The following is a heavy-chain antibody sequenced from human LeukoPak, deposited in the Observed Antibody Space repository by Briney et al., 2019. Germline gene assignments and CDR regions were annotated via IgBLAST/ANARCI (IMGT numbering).Heavy chain of an antibody. CDR2: MNPNSGNT. Sequence: ASVKVSCKASGYTFTSYDINWVRQATGQGLEWMGWMNPNSGNTGCAQKFQGRVTVTRNTSISTAYMELSSLRSEDTAVYYCATQAPPEELGVFYYYYGMDVWGQGTTVTVSS. V-gene: IGHV1-8*01. D-gene: IGHD7-27*01. CDR1: GYTFTSYD. J-gene: IGHJ6*02. CDR3: ATQAPPEELGVFYYYYGMDV.